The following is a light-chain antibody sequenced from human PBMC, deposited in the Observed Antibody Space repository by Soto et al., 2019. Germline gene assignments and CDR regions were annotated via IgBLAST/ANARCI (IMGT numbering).Light chain of an antibody. CDR2: YAS. Sequence: AIQMTQSPSSLSASVGDRVTITCRASQGIRNDLGWYQQQPGKAPNLLIYYASSLQSGVPSRFSGSGSGTEFTLTISSLQPEDFATYYCLQDYNYPYTFGQGTKLEIK. J-gene: IGKJ2*01. V-gene: IGKV1-6*01. CDR3: LQDYNYPYT. CDR1: QGIRND.